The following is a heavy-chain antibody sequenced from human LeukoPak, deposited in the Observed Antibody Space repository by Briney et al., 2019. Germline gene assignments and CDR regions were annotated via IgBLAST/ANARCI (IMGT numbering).Heavy chain of an antibody. J-gene: IGHJ4*02. V-gene: IGHV4-31*03. Sequence: SQTLSLTCTVSGGSISSGGYYWSWIRQHPGKGLEWIGYIYYSGSTYYNPSLKSRVTISVDTSKNQFSLKLSSVTAADTAVYYCARATTYGDYRFPFVYWGQGTLVTVSS. CDR3: ARATTYGDYRFPFVY. CDR1: GGSISSGGYY. CDR2: IYYSGST. D-gene: IGHD4-17*01.